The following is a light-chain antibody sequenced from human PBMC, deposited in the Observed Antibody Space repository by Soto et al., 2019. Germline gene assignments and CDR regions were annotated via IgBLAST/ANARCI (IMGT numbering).Light chain of an antibody. V-gene: IGLV2-14*01. Sequence: QSVLTQPASVSGSPGQSITISCTGTNSDVGGYNFVSWYQQHPGKAPKLMIYDVSNRPSGVSNRFSGSKSGNTASLNISGLQAEDEAEYYCSSYKSSSIPCVFGIGTKLTVL. J-gene: IGLJ1*01. CDR1: NSDVGGYNF. CDR3: SSYKSSSIPCV. CDR2: DVS.